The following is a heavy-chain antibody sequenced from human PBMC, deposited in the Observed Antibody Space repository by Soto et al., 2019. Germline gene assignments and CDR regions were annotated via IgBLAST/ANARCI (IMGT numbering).Heavy chain of an antibody. CDR1: GGSISSGDYY. CDR2: IYYSGST. CDR3: ARGLAYYYDSSGSIPLDY. Sequence: PSETLSLTCTVSGGSISSGDYYWSWIRQPPGKGLEWIGYIYYSGSTYYNPSLKSRVTISVDTSKNQFPLKLSSVTAADTAVYYCARGLAYYYDSSGSIPLDYWGHGTLVTVSS. V-gene: IGHV4-30-4*01. J-gene: IGHJ4*01. D-gene: IGHD3-22*01.